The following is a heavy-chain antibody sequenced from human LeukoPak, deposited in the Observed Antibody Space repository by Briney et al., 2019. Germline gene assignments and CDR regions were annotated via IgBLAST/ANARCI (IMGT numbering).Heavy chain of an antibody. CDR3: ARSGIAAAVDY. V-gene: IGHV3-7*01. J-gene: IGHJ4*02. CDR2: IKQDGSEK. Sequence: PGGSLRLSCAASGFTFSGYDMSWVRQAPGKGLEWVANIKQDGSEKYYVDSVKGRFTISRDNAKNSLYLQMNSLRAEDTAVYYCARSGIAAAVDYWGQGTLVTVSS. CDR1: GFTFSGYD. D-gene: IGHD6-13*01.